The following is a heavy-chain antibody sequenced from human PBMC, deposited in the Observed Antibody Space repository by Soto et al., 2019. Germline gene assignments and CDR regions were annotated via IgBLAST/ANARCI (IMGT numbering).Heavy chain of an antibody. Sequence: QVQLVQSGAEVKKPGSSVKVSCQSSGGTLNSYTINCVRQAPGHAPEWLGRIIPVLGVANYAQTFQGRVTITADKSTRTVYMDLTSLRSEHTAVYYCARSSVASAGTLGNWGPGTLVTVSS. V-gene: IGHV1-69*02. CDR2: IIPVLGVA. CDR1: GGTLNSYT. D-gene: IGHD6-13*01. CDR3: ARSSVASAGTLGN. J-gene: IGHJ4*02.